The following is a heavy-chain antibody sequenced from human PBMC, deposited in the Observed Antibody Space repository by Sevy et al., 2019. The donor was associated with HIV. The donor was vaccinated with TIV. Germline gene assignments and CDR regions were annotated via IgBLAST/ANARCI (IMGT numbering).Heavy chain of an antibody. D-gene: IGHD6-25*01. Sequence: GGSLRLSCAASGFTFDKIAMHWVRQAPGKGLEWVSVISCDGRTTNYAESVKGRFTVSRDNNKNSLYLQMNSLRVEDTALYYCAKGHPFGCNGFIFDFWGQGTLVTVSS. V-gene: IGHV3-43D*03. CDR1: GFTFDKIA. CDR2: ISCDGRTT. CDR3: AKGHPFGCNGFIFDF. J-gene: IGHJ4*02.